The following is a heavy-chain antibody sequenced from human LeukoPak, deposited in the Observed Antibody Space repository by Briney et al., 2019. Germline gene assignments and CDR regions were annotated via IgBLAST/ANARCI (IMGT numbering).Heavy chain of an antibody. CDR1: GGSFRGYY. V-gene: IGHV4-34*01. CDR3: ARAARFYDFWSGYYFDY. CDR2: INHSGST. J-gene: IGHJ4*02. Sequence: SETLSLTCAVYGGSFRGYYWSWIRQPPGKGLEWIGEINHSGSTNYNPSLESRVTISVDTSKNQFSLKLSSVTAADTAVYYCARAARFYDFWSGYYFDYWGQGTLVTVSS. D-gene: IGHD3-3*01.